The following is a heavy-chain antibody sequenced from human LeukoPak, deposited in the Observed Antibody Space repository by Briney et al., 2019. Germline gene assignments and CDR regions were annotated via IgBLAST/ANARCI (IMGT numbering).Heavy chain of an antibody. J-gene: IGHJ4*02. V-gene: IGHV3-7*01. CDR3: ARPGISGSYFY. CDR2: IKQDGSEK. Sequence: GGSLGLSCAASGFTFSSYWMSWVRQAPGKGLEWVANIKQDGSEKYYVDSVKGRFTISRDNAKNSLYLQMNSLRAEDTAVYYCARPGISGSYFYWGQGTLVTVSS. D-gene: IGHD1-26*01. CDR1: GFTFSSYW.